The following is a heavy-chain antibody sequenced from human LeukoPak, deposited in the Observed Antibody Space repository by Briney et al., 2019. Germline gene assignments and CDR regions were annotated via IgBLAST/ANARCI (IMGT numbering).Heavy chain of an antibody. CDR2: ISGSGGST. D-gene: IGHD7-27*01. Sequence: AGGSLRLSCAASGFTFSNYAMSWVRQAPGKGLEWVSAISGSGGSTDYADSVKGRFTMSRDNSKNTLNLQMNSLRAEDTAVYYCAKDRGNWDFDYWGQGTLVTVSS. CDR1: GFTFSNYA. J-gene: IGHJ4*02. V-gene: IGHV3-23*01. CDR3: AKDRGNWDFDY.